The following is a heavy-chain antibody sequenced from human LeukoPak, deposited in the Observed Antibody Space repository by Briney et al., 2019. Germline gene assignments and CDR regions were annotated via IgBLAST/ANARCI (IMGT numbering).Heavy chain of an antibody. J-gene: IGHJ4*02. D-gene: IGHD3-10*01. CDR3: AKAHSPYGSGATGY. V-gene: IGHV3-7*01. Sequence: SGGSLRLSCAASGFTFSSYWMSWVRQAPGKGLEWVANIKQDGSEKYYVDSVKGRFTISRDNSKNTLYLQMNSLRAEDTAVYYCAKAHSPYGSGATGYWGQGTLVTVSS. CDR1: GFTFSSYW. CDR2: IKQDGSEK.